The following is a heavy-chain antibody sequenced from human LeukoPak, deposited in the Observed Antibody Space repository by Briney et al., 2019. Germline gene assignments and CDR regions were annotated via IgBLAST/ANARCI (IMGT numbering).Heavy chain of an antibody. V-gene: IGHV1-2*02. CDR3: ARDGKIDAFDI. CDR1: GYTFSGYY. Sequence: VASVKVSCKASGYTFSGYYIYWVRQAPGQGLEWMGWINPISGGTNYAQKFQGRVTMTRDTSISTAYMELSRLRSDDTAVYYCARDGKIDAFDIWGQGTMVTVSS. CDR2: INPISGGT. J-gene: IGHJ3*02.